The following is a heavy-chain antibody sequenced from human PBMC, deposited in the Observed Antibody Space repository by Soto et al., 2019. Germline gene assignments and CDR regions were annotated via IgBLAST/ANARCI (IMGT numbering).Heavy chain of an antibody. J-gene: IGHJ3*02. D-gene: IGHD6-13*01. V-gene: IGHV6-1*01. CDR2: TDYRSKWKN. Sequence: SQTLSLTCAISGESVSRNSDAWNWIRQSTSRGLESLGRTDYRSKWKNDYDVSVKSRITITPDTSKNQFSLQLNSVTPEDTPGYYCALVSSSRGPDDAFEIWGQGTMVTVSS. CDR3: ALVSSSRGPDDAFEI. CDR1: GESVSRNSDA.